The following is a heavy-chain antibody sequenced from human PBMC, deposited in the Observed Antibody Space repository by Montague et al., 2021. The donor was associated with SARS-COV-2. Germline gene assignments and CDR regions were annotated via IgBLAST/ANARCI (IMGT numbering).Heavy chain of an antibody. V-gene: IGHV3-74*01. D-gene: IGHD3-16*01. J-gene: IGHJ4*02. Sequence: SLRLSCAASVFTFSSYWMHWVRQAPGKGLEWVSRINSDGSSTSYADSVKGRFTISRDNAKNTLYLQMNSLRAEDTAVYYCARDAGTYDYVWGGSLGFVYWGQGTLVTVSS. CDR3: ARDAGTYDYVWGGSLGFVY. CDR2: INSDGSST. CDR1: VFTFSSYW.